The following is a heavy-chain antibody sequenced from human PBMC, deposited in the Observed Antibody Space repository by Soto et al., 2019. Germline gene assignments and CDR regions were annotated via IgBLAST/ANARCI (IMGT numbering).Heavy chain of an antibody. CDR3: ARDRGLYGSGSYSGREV. D-gene: IGHD3-10*01. J-gene: IGHJ6*02. Sequence: WGSLRLSCAASGFTFSSYSMNWVRQAPGKGLEWVSSISSSISYIYYADSVKGRFTISRDNAKNSLYLQMNSLRAEDTAVYYCARDRGLYGSGSYSGREVWGQGTTVIVSS. CDR1: GFTFSSYS. CDR2: ISSSISYI. V-gene: IGHV3-21*01.